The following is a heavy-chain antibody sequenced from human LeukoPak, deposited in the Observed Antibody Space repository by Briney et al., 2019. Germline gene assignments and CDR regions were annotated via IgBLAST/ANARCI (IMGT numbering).Heavy chain of an antibody. CDR2: ISSSSSTI. V-gene: IGHV3-48*01. CDR3: ARVAEAAAFDY. CDR1: GFTFSSYS. J-gene: IGHJ4*02. D-gene: IGHD6-13*01. Sequence: GGSLRLSCAASGFTFSSYSMNWVRQAPGKGLEWVSYISSSSSTIYYADSVKGRFTISRDNAKNSLYLQMNSLRAEDTAVYYCARVAEAAAFDYWGQGTLVTVSS.